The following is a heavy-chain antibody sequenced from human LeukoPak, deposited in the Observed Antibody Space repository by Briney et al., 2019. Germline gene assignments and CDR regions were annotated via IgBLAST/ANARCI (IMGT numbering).Heavy chain of an antibody. J-gene: IGHJ4*02. V-gene: IGHV1-3*01. CDR1: GYAFSGSY. D-gene: IGHD6-19*01. CDR2: INAGNGNT. Sequence: ASVKVSCKASGYAFSGSYLHWVRQAPGQGLEWMGWINAGNGNTKYSQKFQGRVTITRDTSASTAYIELSSLRSEDTAVYYCAREPSAVAGDGFDYWGQGTLVTVSS. CDR3: AREPSAVAGDGFDY.